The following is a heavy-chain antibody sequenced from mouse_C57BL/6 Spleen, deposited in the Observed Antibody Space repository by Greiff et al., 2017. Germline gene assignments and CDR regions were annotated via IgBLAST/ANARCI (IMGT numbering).Heavy chain of an antibody. J-gene: IGHJ2*01. CDR1: GFTFSDAW. V-gene: IGHV6-6*01. CDR3: TRYYGSSCPFDY. Sequence: EVQGVESGGGLVQPGGSMKLSCAASGFTFSDAWMDWVRQSPEKGLEWVAEIRNKANNHATYYAESVKGRFTISRDDSKSSVYLQMNSLRAEDTGIYYCTRYYGSSCPFDYWGQGTTLTVSS. CDR2: IRNKANNHAT. D-gene: IGHD1-1*01.